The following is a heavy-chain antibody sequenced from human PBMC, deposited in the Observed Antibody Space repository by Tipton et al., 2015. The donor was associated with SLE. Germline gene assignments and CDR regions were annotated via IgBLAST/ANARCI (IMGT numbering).Heavy chain of an antibody. V-gene: IGHV4-59*12. CDR3: ARGHGMTIFGAGYFDY. CDR1: GGSISSYY. J-gene: IGHJ4*02. D-gene: IGHD3-3*01. Sequence: TLSLTCTVSGGSISSYYWSWIRQPPGKGLGWIGYIYYSGSTNYNPSLKSRVTISVDTSKNQFSLKLSSVTAADTAVYYCARGHGMTIFGAGYFDYWGQGTLVTVSS. CDR2: IYYSGST.